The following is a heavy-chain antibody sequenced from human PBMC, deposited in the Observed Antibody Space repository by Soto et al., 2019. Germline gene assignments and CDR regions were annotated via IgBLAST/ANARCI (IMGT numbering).Heavy chain of an antibody. Sequence: PGGSLRLSCAASGFTFSSYAMSWVRQAPGKGLEWVSAISGSGGSTYYADSVKGRFTISRDNSKNTLYLQMNSLRAEDTAVYYCAKDLYDSSGYYYSPDFDHWGQGTLVTVSS. J-gene: IGHJ4*02. D-gene: IGHD3-22*01. CDR2: ISGSGGST. CDR3: AKDLYDSSGYYYSPDFDH. V-gene: IGHV3-23*01. CDR1: GFTFSSYA.